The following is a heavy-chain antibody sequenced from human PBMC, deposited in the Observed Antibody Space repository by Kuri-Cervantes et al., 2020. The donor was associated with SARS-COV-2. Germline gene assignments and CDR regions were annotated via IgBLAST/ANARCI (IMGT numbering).Heavy chain of an antibody. V-gene: IGHV3-30*02. CDR2: IRYDGSNK. D-gene: IGHD7-27*01. J-gene: IGHJ4*02. CDR1: GFTFSSYA. CDR3: ANGLIWGLDY. Sequence: GESLKISCAASGFTFSSYAMHWVRQAPGWGLEWVAFIRYDGSNKYYADSVKGRFTISRDNSKNTLYLQMNSLRAEDTAVYYCANGLIWGLDYWGQGTRVTVSS.